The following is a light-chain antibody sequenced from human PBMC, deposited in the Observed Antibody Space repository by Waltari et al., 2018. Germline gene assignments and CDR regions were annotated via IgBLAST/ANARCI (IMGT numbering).Light chain of an antibody. CDR2: SNN. Sequence: QSVLTQPPSASGTPGQRVTISCSGRSSTVGIYTVNWYQHLPGPAPKLLIYSNNQRPSGVPDRFSGSKSGTSASLAISGLQSEDEAEYYCAAWDDSLNGNVFGSGTKVTVL. CDR1: SSTVGIYT. V-gene: IGLV1-44*01. CDR3: AAWDDSLNGNV. J-gene: IGLJ6*01.